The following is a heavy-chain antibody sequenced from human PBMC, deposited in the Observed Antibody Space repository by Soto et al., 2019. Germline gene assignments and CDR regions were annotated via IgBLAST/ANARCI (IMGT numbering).Heavy chain of an antibody. CDR2: INSDGSSI. CDR1: GFTFSRYW. CDR3: AGLPVDTMTRLDY. Sequence: EVQLVESGGDLVQPGGFLRLSCATSGFTFSRYWMHWVRQVPGKGLVWVSRINSDGSSISYSDSVKGRFTISRDNAKNTLYLQMNSRRVEDTAVYYCAGLPVDTMTRLDYWGQGTLVTVSS. V-gene: IGHV3-74*01. D-gene: IGHD5-18*01. J-gene: IGHJ4*02.